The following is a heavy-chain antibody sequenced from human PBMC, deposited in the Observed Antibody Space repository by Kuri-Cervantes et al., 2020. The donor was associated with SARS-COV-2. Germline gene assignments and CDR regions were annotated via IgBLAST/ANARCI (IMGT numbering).Heavy chain of an antibody. CDR1: GFTVSSNY. Sequence: GESLKISCAASGFTVSSNYMSWVRQAPGKALEWVSSISGSGSYIYYADSVKGRFTISKESGENSLYLHMNSLRGDDTAVYYCARVAGEGPIYYYYMDVWGKGTTVTVSS. CDR2: ISGSGSYI. D-gene: IGHD3-10*01. J-gene: IGHJ6*03. V-gene: IGHV3-21*01. CDR3: ARVAGEGPIYYYYMDV.